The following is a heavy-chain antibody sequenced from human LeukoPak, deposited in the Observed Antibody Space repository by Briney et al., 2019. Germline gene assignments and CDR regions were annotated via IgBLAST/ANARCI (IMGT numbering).Heavy chain of an antibody. J-gene: IGHJ2*01. V-gene: IGHV1-46*01. CDR3: ARDWGCSSTSCYGIYWYFDL. CDR2: INPSGGST. CDR1: GYTFTSYY. D-gene: IGHD2-2*01. Sequence: ASVKVSCKASGYTFTSYYMHWVRQAPGQGLEWMGIINPSGGSTSYAQKFQGRVTMTRDTSTSTVYMELSSLRSEDTAVYYCARDWGCSSTSCYGIYWYFDLWGRGTLVTVSS.